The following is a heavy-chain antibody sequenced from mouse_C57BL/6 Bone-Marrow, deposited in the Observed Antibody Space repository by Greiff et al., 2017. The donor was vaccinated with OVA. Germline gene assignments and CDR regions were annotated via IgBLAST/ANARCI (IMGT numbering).Heavy chain of an antibody. CDR2: VDPANGST. CDR3: ARSDFRGWYFDV. V-gene: IGHV14-3*01. Sequence: EVQMQQSVAELVRPGASVKLSCTASGFNIKNTYMHWVKQRPEQGLEWIGRVDPANGSTKYAPKFQGKATITADTSSTTAYLQLSSLTSEDTAIYYCARSDFRGWYFDVWGTGTTVTVSS. D-gene: IGHD2-4*01. J-gene: IGHJ1*03. CDR1: GFNIKNTY.